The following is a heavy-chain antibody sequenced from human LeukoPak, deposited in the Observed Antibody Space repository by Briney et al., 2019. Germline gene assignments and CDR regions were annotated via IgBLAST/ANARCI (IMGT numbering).Heavy chain of an antibody. CDR2: VYYTGST. CDR3: ARARIAVSYFDY. Sequence: PSETLSLTCTVSGDSISTYYWSWIRQPPGKGLEWIGYVYYTGSTNYNPSLRSRVTISVDTSNNQFSLKMRSVTAADTAVYYCARARIAVSYFDYWGQGALVTVSS. J-gene: IGHJ4*02. CDR1: GDSISTYY. V-gene: IGHV4-59*01. D-gene: IGHD6-6*01.